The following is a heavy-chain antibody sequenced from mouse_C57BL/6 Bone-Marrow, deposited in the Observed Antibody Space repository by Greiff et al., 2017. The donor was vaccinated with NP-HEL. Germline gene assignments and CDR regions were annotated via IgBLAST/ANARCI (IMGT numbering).Heavy chain of an antibody. CDR3: ARGKAY. J-gene: IGHJ3*01. V-gene: IGHV1-81*01. CDR2: IYPRSGNT. CDR1: GYTFTGYG. Sequence: VMLQQSGAELARPGASVKLSCKASGYTFTGYGISWVKQRTGQGLEWIGEIYPRSGNTYYNEKFKGKATLTADKSSSTAYMELRSLTSEDSAVYYCARGKAYWGQGTLVTVSA.